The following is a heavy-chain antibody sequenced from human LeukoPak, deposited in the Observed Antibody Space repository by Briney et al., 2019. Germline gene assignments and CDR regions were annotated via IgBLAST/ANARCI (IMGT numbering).Heavy chain of an antibody. CDR1: GGTFSSYA. J-gene: IGHJ4*02. V-gene: IGHV1-69*05. D-gene: IGHD2-8*01. Sequence: SVKVSCKASGGTFSSYAISWVRQAPGQGLEWMGGIIPIFGTANYAQKFQGRVTMTRNTSISTAYMELSSLRSEDTAVYYCARVMGTWISHWGQGTLVTVFS. CDR3: ARVMGTWISH. CDR2: IIPIFGTA.